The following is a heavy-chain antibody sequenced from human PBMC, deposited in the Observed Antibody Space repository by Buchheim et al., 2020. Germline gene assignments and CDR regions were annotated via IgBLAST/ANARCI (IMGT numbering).Heavy chain of an antibody. D-gene: IGHD3/OR15-3a*01. CDR3: ALSRTGEEFDY. CDR1: GFTFSSYG. CDR2: IWDDGSNK. V-gene: IGHV3-33*01. J-gene: IGHJ4*02. Sequence: QVQLVESGGGVVQPGRSLRLSCAASGFTFSSYGMHWVRQAPGKGLEWVAVIWDDGSNKYYADSVKGRFTFSRYNSKNKMYLQMNSLRAEDTAVYYCALSRTGEEFDYWGQGTL.